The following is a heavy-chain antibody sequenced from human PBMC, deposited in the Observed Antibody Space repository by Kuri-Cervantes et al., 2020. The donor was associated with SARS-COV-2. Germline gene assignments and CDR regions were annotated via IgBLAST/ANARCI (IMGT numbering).Heavy chain of an antibody. CDR1: GYTFTSYA. J-gene: IGHJ4*02. CDR3: AREIQLWKPIDY. CDR2: IGTYNGNT. Sequence: ASVKVSCKASGYTFTSYAISWVRQAPGQGLEWMGWIGTYNGNTNYAQKLQGRVTMTTDTSTSTAYMELRSLRSDDTAVYYCAREIQLWKPIDYWGQGTLVTVSS. D-gene: IGHD5-18*01. V-gene: IGHV1-18*04.